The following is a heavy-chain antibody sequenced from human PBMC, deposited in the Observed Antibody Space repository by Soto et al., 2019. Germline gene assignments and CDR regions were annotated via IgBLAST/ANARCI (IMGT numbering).Heavy chain of an antibody. CDR1: GFTFSSYA. D-gene: IGHD3-22*01. CDR3: AKTYYYDSSGYSNPEFDY. CDR2: ISGSGGST. J-gene: IGHJ4*02. Sequence: EVQLLESGGGLVQPGGSLRLSCAASGFTFSSYAMSWVRQAPGKGLEWVSAISGSGGSTYYADSVKGRFTISRDNSKNTLFLQMNSLRAEDTAVYYCAKTYYYDSSGYSNPEFDYWGRGTLVTVSS. V-gene: IGHV3-23*01.